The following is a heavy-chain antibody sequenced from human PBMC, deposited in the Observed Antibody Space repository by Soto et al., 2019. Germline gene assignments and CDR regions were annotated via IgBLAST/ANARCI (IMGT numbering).Heavy chain of an antibody. CDR1: GGTFSSYT. CDR3: ARGAKGHFAVYGMDV. CDR2: IIPILGIA. Sequence: GASVKVSCKASGGTFSSYTISWVRQAPGQGLEWMGRIIPILGIANYAQKFQGRVTITADKSTSTAYMELSSLRSEDTAVYYCARGAKGHFAVYGMDVWGQGTTVTVSS. J-gene: IGHJ6*02. V-gene: IGHV1-69*02.